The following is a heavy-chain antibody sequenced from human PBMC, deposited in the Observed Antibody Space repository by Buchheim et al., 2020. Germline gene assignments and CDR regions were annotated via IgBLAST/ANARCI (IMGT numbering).Heavy chain of an antibody. D-gene: IGHD2-21*02. J-gene: IGHJ2*01. CDR3: TTSTVVSATYWYFNV. CDR1: GFTFSDAW. Sequence: EEQLVESGGGLVKPGGSLRLSCAASGFTFSDAWMNWVRQAPGKGLEWVGRIKREADGGTAEYAAPVRGRFTLSRDDSTDTLYLQMNSLRAEDTAVDYCTTSTVVSATYWYFNVWGRGTL. V-gene: IGHV3-15*07. CDR2: IKREADGGTA.